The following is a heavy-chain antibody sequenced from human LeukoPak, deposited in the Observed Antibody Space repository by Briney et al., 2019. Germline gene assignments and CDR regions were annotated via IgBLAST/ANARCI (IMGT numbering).Heavy chain of an antibody. V-gene: IGHV3-66*01. CDR2: IYSGGST. J-gene: IGHJ4*02. CDR3: SRDPTLGVYYDSSGYYN. Sequence: PWGSLSLSCASPRLTLSSNYISRGRQAPGKGLEWVSVIYSGGSTYYADSVKGRFTISRDNSKNPLYLQMNSLRAEDTAVSYCSRDPTLGVYYDSSGYYNWGQGTLVTVSS. D-gene: IGHD3-22*01. CDR1: RLTLSSNY.